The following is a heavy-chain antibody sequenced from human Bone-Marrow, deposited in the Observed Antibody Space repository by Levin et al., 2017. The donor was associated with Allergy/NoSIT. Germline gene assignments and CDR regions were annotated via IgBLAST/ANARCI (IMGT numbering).Heavy chain of an antibody. CDR1: GFNFDRSN. CDR2: TWYDGSGT. J-gene: IGHJ4*02. D-gene: IGHD1-14*01. CDR3: ARDGTNYPRLGALDY. V-gene: IGHV3-33*01. Sequence: GESLKISCAASGFNFDRSNMHWVRQAPGKGLEWLAITWYDGSGTYYAESVKGRFTISRDNSKNTLYLQMNSLRDEDTAVYYCARDGTNYPRLGALDYWGQGILVTVSS.